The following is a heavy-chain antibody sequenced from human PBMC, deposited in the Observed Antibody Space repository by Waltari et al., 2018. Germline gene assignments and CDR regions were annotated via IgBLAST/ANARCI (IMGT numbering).Heavy chain of an antibody. CDR3: ARRDHFGSPY. D-gene: IGHD3-10*01. J-gene: IGHJ4*02. Sequence: QLHLQESGPGLVKPSETLALTCSVSDDSDGSFSSSKYYWVWIRQPPGKGLEWVGSIYYGGSTYYNPSLKSRVTVSADTSKNQFSLRLTSVTAADTAIYYCARRDHFGSPYWGQGTLVTVSS. V-gene: IGHV4-39*01. CDR1: DGSFSSSKYY. CDR2: IYYGGST.